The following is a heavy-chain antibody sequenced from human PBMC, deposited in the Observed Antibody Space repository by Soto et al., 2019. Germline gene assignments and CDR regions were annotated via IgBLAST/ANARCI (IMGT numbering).Heavy chain of an antibody. J-gene: IGHJ6*02. CDR1: GFTFRTYG. D-gene: IGHD6-6*01. CDR2: ISNNGINK. CDR3: AQVIRADSTSSNFYYYSGLDV. V-gene: IGHV3-30*18. Sequence: QVQLVESGGGVVQPGRSLRLSCAASGFTFRTYGMHWVRQAPGKGLEWLAVISNNGINKYYADSVKGRFTISRDNCRDTLFLQMNSLRGEDTAIYYCAQVIRADSTSSNFYYYSGLDVWGQGTTVTVSS.